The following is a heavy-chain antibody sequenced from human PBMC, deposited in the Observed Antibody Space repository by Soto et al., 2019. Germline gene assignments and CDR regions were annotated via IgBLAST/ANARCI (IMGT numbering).Heavy chain of an antibody. CDR2: IYYTGYT. Sequence: PSETLSLTCTVSGDSISSNNYWWGWIRQPPGKGLEWIGSIYYTGYTNYNPYLNTRVTISVDTSKNQFSLKLTSVTAADTAVYYCARDLWGYCGTDCYPLDVWGQGTTVTVSS. D-gene: IGHD2-21*02. J-gene: IGHJ6*02. CDR3: ARDLWGYCGTDCYPLDV. CDR1: GDSISSNNYW. V-gene: IGHV4-39*07.